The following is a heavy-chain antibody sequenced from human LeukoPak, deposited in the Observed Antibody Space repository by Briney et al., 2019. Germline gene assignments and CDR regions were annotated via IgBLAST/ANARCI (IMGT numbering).Heavy chain of an antibody. V-gene: IGHV4-59*12. CDR1: GGSISSYY. CDR3: ARVRNTSGSYYFDY. D-gene: IGHD1-26*01. J-gene: IGHJ4*02. Sequence: PSETLSLTCTVSGGSISSYYWSWIRQPPGKGLEWIGYIYHSGSTYYNPSLKSRVTISVDRSKNQFSLKLSSVTAADTAVYYCARVRNTSGSYYFDYWGQGTLVTVSS. CDR2: IYHSGST.